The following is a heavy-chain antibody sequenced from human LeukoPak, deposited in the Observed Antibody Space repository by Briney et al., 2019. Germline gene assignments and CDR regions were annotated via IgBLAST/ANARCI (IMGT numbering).Heavy chain of an antibody. CDR1: GGTFSSYA. Sequence: SVKVSCKASGGTFSSYAISWVRQAPGQGLEWMGRIIPIFGIANYAQKFQGRVTITADKSTSTAYMELSSLRSEDTAVYYCANLGGNGSSFDALDIWGQGTMVTVFS. V-gene: IGHV1-69*04. CDR2: IIPIFGIA. CDR3: ANLGGNGSSFDALDI. J-gene: IGHJ3*02. D-gene: IGHD4-23*01.